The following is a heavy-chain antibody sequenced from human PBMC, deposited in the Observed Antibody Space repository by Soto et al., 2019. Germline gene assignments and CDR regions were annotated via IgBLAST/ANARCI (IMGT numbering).Heavy chain of an antibody. CDR3: AAPRSYYYDSSGLDAFDI. V-gene: IGHV1-58*01. J-gene: IGHJ3*02. CDR1: GFTFTSSA. D-gene: IGHD3-22*01. Sequence: SVKVSCKASGFTFTSSAVQWVRQARGQRLEWIGWIVVGSGNTNYAQKFQERVTITRDMSTSTAYMELSSLRSEDTAVYYCAAPRSYYYDSSGLDAFDIWGQGTMVTVSS. CDR2: IVVGSGNT.